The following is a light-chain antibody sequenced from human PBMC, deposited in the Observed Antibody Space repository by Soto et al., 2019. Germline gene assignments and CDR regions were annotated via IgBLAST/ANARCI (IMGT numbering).Light chain of an antibody. CDR2: EGS. CDR3: CSYAGSSTFYV. J-gene: IGLJ1*01. CDR1: SSDVGSYNL. Sequence: SVLTPPASVSGSPWQSITMSCTGTSSDVGSYNLVSWYQQHPGKAPKLMIYEGSKRPSGVSNRFSGSKSGNTASLTISGLQAEDEADYYCCSYAGSSTFYVCGTGTKVTVL. V-gene: IGLV2-23*03.